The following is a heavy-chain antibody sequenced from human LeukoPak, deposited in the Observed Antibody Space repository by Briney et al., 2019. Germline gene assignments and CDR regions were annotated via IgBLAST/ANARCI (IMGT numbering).Heavy chain of an antibody. CDR3: ARGYYDNLTGYLAMGYYYYYYMAV. V-gene: IGHV1-18*01. CDR2: ISAYNGNT. J-gene: IGHJ6*03. D-gene: IGHD3-9*01. CDR1: GYTFTSYG. Sequence: GASVKVSCKASGYTFTSYGVSWVRQAPGQGLEWMGWISAYNGNTNYAQKVRGRVTMTTDTSTRTAYMELRSLRSDDTAVYYCARGYYDNLTGYLAMGYYYYYYMAVWGKGTTVTISS.